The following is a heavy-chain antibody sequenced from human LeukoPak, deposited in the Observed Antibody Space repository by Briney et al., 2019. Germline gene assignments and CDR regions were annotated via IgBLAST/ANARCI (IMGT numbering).Heavy chain of an antibody. CDR3: ARCIAARPGDYFEY. D-gene: IGHD6-6*01. CDR1: GFTFSSYA. V-gene: IGHV3-7*01. J-gene: IGHJ4*02. Sequence: GGSLRLSCAASGFTFSSYAMSWVRQAPGKGLEWVANIKQDGSEEYYVGSVKGRFTISRDNAKDSLYLQMNSLRAEDTAMYYCARCIAARPGDYFEYWGQGTLVTVSS. CDR2: IKQDGSEE.